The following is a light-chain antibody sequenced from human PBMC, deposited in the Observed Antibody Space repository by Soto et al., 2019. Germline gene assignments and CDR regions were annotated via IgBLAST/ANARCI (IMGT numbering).Light chain of an antibody. CDR2: GAS. CDR1: QSVRTY. CDR3: QQYGSSGT. V-gene: IGKV3-20*01. Sequence: DIVLTQSPVTLSLSPVEIATLSCRASQSVRTYLAWYQVKPGQAPRLLIYGASTRATSIPARFSGSGSGTDFTLTISRLEPEDFAVYYCQQYGSSGTFGQGTKVDIK. J-gene: IGKJ1*01.